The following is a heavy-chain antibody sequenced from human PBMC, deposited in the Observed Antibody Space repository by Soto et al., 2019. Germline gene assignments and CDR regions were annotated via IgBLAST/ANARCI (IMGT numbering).Heavy chain of an antibody. V-gene: IGHV3-23*01. CDR1: GFTFSSYV. Sequence: VPLLESGGGLVQPGGSLRLSCAASGFTFSSYVMSWVRQAPGKGLEWVSGISGSGGSAYYADSVKGRFTISRDNSKITLYVQMNSLRAEDTAVYYCAKVYDYVWGSYLGAFDIWGQGTMVTVSS. D-gene: IGHD3-16*01. CDR2: ISGSGGSA. CDR3: AKVYDYVWGSYLGAFDI. J-gene: IGHJ3*02.